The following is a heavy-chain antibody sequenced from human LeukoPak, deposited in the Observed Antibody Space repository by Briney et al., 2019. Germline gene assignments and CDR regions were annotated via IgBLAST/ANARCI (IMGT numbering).Heavy chain of an antibody. CDR3: VRLGRDHEWWFGP. D-gene: IGHD1-26*01. Sequence: PSETLSLPCTVSGGSISSYYWSWIRQPPGKGLEWIGYIYYSGNTNYNPSLRSRVTISVDTSKNQFSLKLSSVTAADTAVYYCVRLGRDHEWWFGPWGQGTLVTVSS. CDR2: IYYSGNT. V-gene: IGHV4-59*01. J-gene: IGHJ5*02. CDR1: GGSISSYY.